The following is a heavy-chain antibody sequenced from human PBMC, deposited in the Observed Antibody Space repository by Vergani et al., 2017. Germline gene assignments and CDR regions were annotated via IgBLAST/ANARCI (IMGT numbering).Heavy chain of an antibody. D-gene: IGHD1-1*01. J-gene: IGHJ4*02. Sequence: EVALVQSGPEMRKPGESLKISCKGSEYSFGNYWIAWVRQMPGKGLEWMGIFYPADSDTRYSPSFQGQVTISADKSISTAFLQWDSRKASDTALYYCARHTTYTDSWGQGTLVTVSS. CDR2: FYPADSDT. V-gene: IGHV5-51*01. CDR1: EYSFGNYW. CDR3: ARHTTYTDS.